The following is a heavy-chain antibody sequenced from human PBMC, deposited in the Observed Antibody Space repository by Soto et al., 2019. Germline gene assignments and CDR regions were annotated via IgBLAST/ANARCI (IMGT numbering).Heavy chain of an antibody. D-gene: IGHD1-26*01. Sequence: ASVKVSCKASGYTFTGYYMHWVRQAPGQGLEWMGWINPNSGGTNYAQKFQGWVTMTRDTSISTAYMELSRLRSDDTAVYYCARALGGGENAFDIWGQGTMFTVSS. CDR2: INPNSGGT. V-gene: IGHV1-2*04. CDR3: ARALGGGENAFDI. J-gene: IGHJ3*02. CDR1: GYTFTGYY.